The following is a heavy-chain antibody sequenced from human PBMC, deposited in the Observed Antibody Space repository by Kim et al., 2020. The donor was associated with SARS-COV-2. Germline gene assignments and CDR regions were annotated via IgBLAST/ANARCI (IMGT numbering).Heavy chain of an antibody. V-gene: IGHV3-33*01. CDR1: GFTFSSYG. Sequence: GGSLRLSCAASGFTFSSYGMHWVRQAPGKGLEWVAVIWYDGSNKYYADSVKGRFTISRDNSKNTLYLQMNSLRTVDTAVYYCARGDCSSTSCPPDPNLKHFDYWGQGTLVTVSS. D-gene: IGHD2-2*01. J-gene: IGHJ4*02. CDR2: IWYDGSNK. CDR3: ARGDCSSTSCPPDPNLKHFDY.